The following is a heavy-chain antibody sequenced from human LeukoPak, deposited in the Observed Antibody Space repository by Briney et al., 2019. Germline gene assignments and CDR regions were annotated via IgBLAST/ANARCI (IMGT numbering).Heavy chain of an antibody. CDR2: IHYGENT. CDR1: GVSINSYY. Sequence: SETLSLTCTVSGVSINSYYWNWIRQPPAKGLEWIGYIHYGENTNYNPSLKSRVTISLDTSRKFFSLNLSSVTAADTAVYYCARDLHLGWFDSWGQGTLVHVSS. D-gene: IGHD7-27*01. V-gene: IGHV4-59*01. J-gene: IGHJ5*01. CDR3: ARDLHLGWFDS.